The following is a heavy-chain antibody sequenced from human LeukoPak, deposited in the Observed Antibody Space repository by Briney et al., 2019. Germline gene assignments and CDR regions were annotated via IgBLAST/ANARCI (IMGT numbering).Heavy chain of an antibody. D-gene: IGHD6-13*01. CDR3: ARGSAAGPFDY. J-gene: IGHJ4*02. Sequence: SVKVSCKASGGTFSSYAISWVRQAPGQGLEWMGRIIPILGIANYAQKFQGRVTITADKSTSTAYMELSSLRSEDTAVYYCARGSAAGPFDYWGQGTLVTVSS. V-gene: IGHV1-69*04. CDR2: IIPILGIA. CDR1: GGTFSSYA.